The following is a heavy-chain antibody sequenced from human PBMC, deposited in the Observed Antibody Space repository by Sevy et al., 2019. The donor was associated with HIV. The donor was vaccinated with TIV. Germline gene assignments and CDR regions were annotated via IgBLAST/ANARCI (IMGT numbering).Heavy chain of an antibody. CDR1: GYTFTGYY. J-gene: IGHJ4*02. CDR3: ARDYGPTVAGTIDY. CDR2: INPNSGGT. Sequence: ASVTVSCKASGYTFTGYYMHWVRQAPGQGLEWMGWINPNSGGTNYAQKFQGRVTMTRDTSISTAYMELSRLRSDDTAVYYCARDYGPTVAGTIDYWGQGTLVTVSS. V-gene: IGHV1-2*02. D-gene: IGHD6-19*01.